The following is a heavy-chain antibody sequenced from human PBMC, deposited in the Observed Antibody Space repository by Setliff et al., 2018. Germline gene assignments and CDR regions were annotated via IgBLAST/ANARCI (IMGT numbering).Heavy chain of an antibody. Sequence: GGSLRLSCAASGFTFSSYSMNWVRQAPGKGLEWVSSISSSSSYIYYADSVKGRFTISRDNAKNSLYLQMNSLRAEETAVYYCARASAPEMYYFDYWGQGTLVTVSS. CDR2: ISSSSSYI. J-gene: IGHJ4*02. V-gene: IGHV3-21*01. CDR3: ARASAPEMYYFDY. CDR1: GFTFSSYS. D-gene: IGHD2-2*01.